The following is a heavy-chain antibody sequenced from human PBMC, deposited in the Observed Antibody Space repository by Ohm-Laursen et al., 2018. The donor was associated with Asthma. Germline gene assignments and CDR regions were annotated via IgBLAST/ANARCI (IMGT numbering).Heavy chain of an antibody. V-gene: IGHV3-30*03. CDR1: GFTFSSYG. CDR3: ARGTYSGSWYYFFDY. J-gene: IGHJ4*02. Sequence: SLRLSCSASGFTFSSYGMHWVRQAPGKGLEWVAVISYDGSNKYYADSVKDRFTISRDNAKNSLFLQMNTLRAEDSAVYYCARGTYSGSWYYFFDYWGQGALLTVSS. CDR2: ISYDGSNK. D-gene: IGHD6-13*01.